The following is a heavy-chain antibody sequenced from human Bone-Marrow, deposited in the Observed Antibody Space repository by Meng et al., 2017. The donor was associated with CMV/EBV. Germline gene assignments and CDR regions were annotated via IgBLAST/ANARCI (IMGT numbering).Heavy chain of an antibody. J-gene: IGHJ6*02. V-gene: IGHV1-2*02. CDR3: ARGYCSGGSCYGYYFGMDV. Sequence: ASVKVSCKASGYTFTGYYMHWVRQAPGQGLEWMGWINPNSGGTNYAQKFQGRVTMTRDTSISTAYMELSSLRSEDTAVYYRARGYCSGGSCYGYYFGMDVWGQGTTVPVSS. CDR2: INPNSGGT. D-gene: IGHD2-15*01. CDR1: GYTFTGYY.